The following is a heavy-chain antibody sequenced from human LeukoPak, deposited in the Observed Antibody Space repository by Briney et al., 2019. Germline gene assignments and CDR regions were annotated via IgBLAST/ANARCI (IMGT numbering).Heavy chain of an antibody. Sequence: GGSLRLSCAASGFTFSSYGMHWVCQAPGKGLEGVAFIRYDGSNKYYADSVKGRFTISRDNAKNSLYLQMNSLRAEDTAVYYCARGQQLVTDYFDYWGQGTLVTVSS. D-gene: IGHD6-13*01. V-gene: IGHV3-30*02. CDR3: ARGQQLVTDYFDY. CDR2: IRYDGSNK. J-gene: IGHJ4*02. CDR1: GFTFSSYG.